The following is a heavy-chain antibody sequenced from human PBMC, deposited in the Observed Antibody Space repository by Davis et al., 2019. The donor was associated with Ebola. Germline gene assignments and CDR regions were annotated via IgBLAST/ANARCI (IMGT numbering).Heavy chain of an antibody. CDR2: INSDGSST. J-gene: IGHJ6*02. CDR1: GFTFSSYW. D-gene: IGHD3-3*01. V-gene: IGHV3-74*01. CDR3: ARDGVGYDFWSGYYYYYGMDV. Sequence: GESLKISCAASGFTFSSYWMHWVRQAPGKGLVWVSRINSDGSSTSYADSVKGRFTISRDNSKNTLYLQMNSLRAEDTAVYYCARDGVGYDFWSGYYYYYGMDVWGQGTTVTVSS.